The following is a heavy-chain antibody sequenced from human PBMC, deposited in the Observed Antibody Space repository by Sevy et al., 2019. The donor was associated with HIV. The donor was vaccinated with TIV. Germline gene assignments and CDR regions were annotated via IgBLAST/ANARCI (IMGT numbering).Heavy chain of an antibody. CDR2: RSGSGGST. D-gene: IGHD6-13*01. CDR3: AKDALVAETSSWYFSQFDY. Sequence: GGSLRLSCAASGFTFSSYAMSWVRRAPGKGLEWVSARSGSGGSTDYADSVKGRFTISRDNSKNTLYLQMNSLRAEDTAVYYCAKDALVAETSSWYFSQFDYWGQGTLVTVSS. V-gene: IGHV3-23*01. J-gene: IGHJ4*02. CDR1: GFTFSSYA.